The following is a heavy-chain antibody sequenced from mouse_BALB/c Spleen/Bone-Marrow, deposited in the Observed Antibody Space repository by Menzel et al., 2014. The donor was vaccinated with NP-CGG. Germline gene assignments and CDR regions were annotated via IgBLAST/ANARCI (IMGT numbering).Heavy chain of an antibody. CDR2: IDPANGNT. J-gene: IGHJ3*01. D-gene: IGHD1-1*01. V-gene: IGHV14-3*02. Sequence: EVKLMESGAELVKPGASVKLSCTASGFNIKDTYMHWVKQRPEQGLGWIGRIDPANGNTKYDPKFQGKATITADTSSNTAYLQLSSLTSEDAAVYYCASYYYGSYGFAYWGQGTLVTVSA. CDR1: GFNIKDTY. CDR3: ASYYYGSYGFAY.